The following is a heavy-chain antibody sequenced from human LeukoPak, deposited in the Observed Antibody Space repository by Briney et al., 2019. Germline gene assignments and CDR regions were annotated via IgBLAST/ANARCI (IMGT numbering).Heavy chain of an antibody. V-gene: IGHV3-53*01. CDR3: AKGGDGCSGGSCYVGWGLQAYYFDY. CDR1: GFTVSSNY. J-gene: IGHJ4*02. Sequence: PGGSLRLSCAASGFTVSSNYMSWVRQAPGKGLEWVSVIYSGGSTYYADSVKGRFTISRDNSKNTLYLQMNSLRAEDTAVYYCAKGGDGCSGGSCYVGWGLQAYYFDYWGQGTLVTVSS. D-gene: IGHD2-15*01. CDR2: IYSGGST.